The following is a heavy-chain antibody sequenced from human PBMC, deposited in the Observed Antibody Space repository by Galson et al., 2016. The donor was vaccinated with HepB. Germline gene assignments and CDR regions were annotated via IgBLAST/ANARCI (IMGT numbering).Heavy chain of an antibody. J-gene: IGHJ4*02. CDR3: ARVRIAVAENSYFFDS. CDR1: GVSLSSYY. Sequence: ETLSLTCTVSGVSLSSYYWSWIRQPPGKGLEWIGYIYYSGGSTNYNPSLKSRVTISVDTLKNQFSLKLSSVTAADTAVYFCARVRIAVAENSYFFDSWGQGILVAVSS. D-gene: IGHD6-19*01. CDR2: IYYSGGST. V-gene: IGHV4-59*01.